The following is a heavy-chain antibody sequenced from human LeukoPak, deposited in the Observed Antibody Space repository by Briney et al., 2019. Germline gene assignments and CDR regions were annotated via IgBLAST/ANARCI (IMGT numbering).Heavy chain of an antibody. CDR2: ISWNSGSI. V-gene: IGHV3-9*01. J-gene: IGHJ4*02. CDR1: GFTFDDYA. D-gene: IGHD4-17*01. Sequence: GRSLRLSCAASGFTFDDYAMHWVRQAPGKGLEWVSGISWNSGSIGYADSVKGRFTISRDNAKNSLYLQMNSLRAEDTALYYCASTDYGDYLWITYWGQGTLVTVSS. CDR3: ASTDYGDYLWITY.